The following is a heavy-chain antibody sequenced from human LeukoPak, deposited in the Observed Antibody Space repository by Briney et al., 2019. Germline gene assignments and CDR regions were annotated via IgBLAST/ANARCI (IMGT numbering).Heavy chain of an antibody. CDR2: ISGSGLST. CDR1: GFTFPAYP. J-gene: IGHJ4*02. CDR3: ARGQGVVGATTRGYFGY. D-gene: IGHD1-26*01. V-gene: IGHV3-23*01. Sequence: PGGSLRLSCAASGFTFPAYPMTWVRQAPGKGLEWVSTISGSGLSTYYADSVKGRFSISRDNSNQTLYLQMSSVRADDTAVYYCARGQGVVGATTRGYFGYWGQGALVTVSS.